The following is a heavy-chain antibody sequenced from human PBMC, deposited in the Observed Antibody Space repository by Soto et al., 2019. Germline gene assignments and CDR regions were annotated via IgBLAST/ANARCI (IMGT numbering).Heavy chain of an antibody. Sequence: PGGSLRLSCAASGFTFSSYGMHWVRQAPGKGLEWVAVISYDGSNKYYADSVKGRFTISRDNSRNTLYLQMNSLRAEDTAVYYCAKDWHETADYWGQGTLVTVSS. V-gene: IGHV3-30*18. CDR3: AKDWHETADY. J-gene: IGHJ4*02. CDR1: GFTFSSYG. CDR2: ISYDGSNK.